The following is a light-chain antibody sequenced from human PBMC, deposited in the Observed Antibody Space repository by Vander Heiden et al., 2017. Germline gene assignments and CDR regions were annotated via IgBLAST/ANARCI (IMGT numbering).Light chain of an antibody. J-gene: IGKJ4*01. CDR2: AAS. V-gene: IGKV1-39*01. Sequence: DIQMTPSPSSLSASVGDRVTITCRASQSISSYLNWYQQKPGKAPKLLIYAASSLQSGVPSRFSGSGSGTDFTLTISSLQPEDFATYYCQQSYSTPLTFGGGTEVEIK. CDR1: QSISSY. CDR3: QQSYSTPLT.